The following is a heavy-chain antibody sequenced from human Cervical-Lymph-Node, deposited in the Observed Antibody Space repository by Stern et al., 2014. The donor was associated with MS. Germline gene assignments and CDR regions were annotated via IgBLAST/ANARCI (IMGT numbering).Heavy chain of an antibody. D-gene: IGHD5/OR15-5a*01. CDR2: FDPDPGEI. V-gene: IGHV1-24*01. CDR1: GYTLTELS. CDR3: TTGRNIVSTILFEY. Sequence: VQLVQSGAEVKKPGASVKISCKVSGYTLTELSIHWVRQAPGKGPEWMGGFDPDPGEIIYGQKFQGRVTMTEDTSTDTAFMEISSLRSEDTAVYYCTTGRNIVSTILFEYWGQGTLVTVSS. J-gene: IGHJ4*02.